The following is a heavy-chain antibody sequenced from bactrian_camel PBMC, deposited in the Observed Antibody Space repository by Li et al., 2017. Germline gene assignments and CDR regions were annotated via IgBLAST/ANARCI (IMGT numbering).Heavy chain of an antibody. CDR1: GFTFSGYW. D-gene: IGHD5*01. V-gene: IGHV3S1*01. J-gene: IGHJ6*01. CDR2: IDTGRANA. Sequence: HVQLVESGGDLVQPGGSLTLSCTASGFTFSGYWMNWVRQAPGKGLEWVASIDTGRANAYYDDSVKGRFTISRDDAKNSLKLQLNNLESSDTAMYYCVKDWVWATVPFGNWGQGTQVTVS. CDR3: VKDWVWATVPFGN.